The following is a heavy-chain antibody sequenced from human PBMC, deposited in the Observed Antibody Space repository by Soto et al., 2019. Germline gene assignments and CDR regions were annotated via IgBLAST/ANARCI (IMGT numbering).Heavy chain of an antibody. CDR3: AREPATAKPEGVDF. Sequence: VASVKVSCKASGYTFSDYYIHCVRQAPGQVLEWMGWINPNSGGTKYAPKFQGGVTMTRDTSITTAYMELSRLRSGDTAVYYCAREPATAKPEGVDFWGQGTLVTVSS. J-gene: IGHJ4*02. D-gene: IGHD1-1*01. CDR2: INPNSGGT. CDR1: GYTFSDYY. V-gene: IGHV1-2*02.